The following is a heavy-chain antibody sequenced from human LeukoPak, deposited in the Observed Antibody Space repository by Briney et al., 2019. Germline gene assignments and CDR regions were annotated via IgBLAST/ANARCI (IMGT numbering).Heavy chain of an antibody. CDR1: GFNLSSHL. V-gene: IGHV3-7*01. D-gene: IGHD2-8*01. J-gene: IGHJ4*02. CDR3: ARVSKGDKMVYAIGSSRNFDY. CDR2: IKQDGSEK. Sequence: GSLKLFCAASGFNLSSHLVSLVRQASRKGLEGVANIKQDGSEKYYVDSVKGRFTISRDNAKNSLYLQMNSLRAEDTAVYYCARVSKGDKMVYAIGSSRNFDYWGQGTLVTVSS.